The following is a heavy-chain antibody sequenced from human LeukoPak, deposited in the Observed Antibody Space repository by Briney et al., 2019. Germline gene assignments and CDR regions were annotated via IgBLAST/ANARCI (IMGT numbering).Heavy chain of an antibody. CDR1: GFSFSNAW. CDR2: IKSKIDGGTT. Sequence: GGSLRLSCAASGFSFSNAWMTWVRQAPGKGLEWVGRIKSKIDGGTTDYAAPVKGRFTISRDDSKNTMYLQMDSLKTEDTGMYYCNTDGDYGDGLRGDYWGRGTPVTVSS. V-gene: IGHV3-15*01. CDR3: NTDGDYGDGLRGDY. J-gene: IGHJ4*02. D-gene: IGHD4-17*01.